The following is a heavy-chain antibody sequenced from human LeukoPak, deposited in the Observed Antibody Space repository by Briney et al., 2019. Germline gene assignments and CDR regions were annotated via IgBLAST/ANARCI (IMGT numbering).Heavy chain of an antibody. J-gene: IGHJ4*02. CDR2: ISGSGGST. CDR1: GFTFSSYA. V-gene: IGHV3-23*01. D-gene: IGHD3-10*01. CDR3: AKSFDGSGSYYKTASDY. Sequence: PGGSLRLSCAASGFTFSSYAMSWVRQAPGKGLEWVSAISGSGGSTYYADSVKGRFTISRDSSKSTLYLQMNSLRAEDTAVYYCAKSFDGSGSYYKTASDYWGQGTLVTVSS.